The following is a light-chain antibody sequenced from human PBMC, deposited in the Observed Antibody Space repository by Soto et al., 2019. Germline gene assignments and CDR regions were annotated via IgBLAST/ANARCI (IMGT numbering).Light chain of an antibody. CDR3: ATWDDRRGVV. V-gene: IGLV1-44*01. CDR1: SSNIGSST. J-gene: IGLJ2*01. Sequence: QSVLTQPPSASGTPGQRVTISCSGSSSNIGSSTVNWYQQLPGTAPKLLIYSDNQRPSGVPDRFSGSKSGTSASLVISGLQSEDEADYSCATWDDRRGVVFGGGTQPTVL. CDR2: SDN.